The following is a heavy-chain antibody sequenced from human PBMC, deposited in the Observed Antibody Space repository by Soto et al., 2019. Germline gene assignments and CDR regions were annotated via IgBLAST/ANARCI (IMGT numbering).Heavy chain of an antibody. Sequence: QVQLVQSGAEVKKPGSSVKVSCKASGGTFSSYAISWVRQAPGQGLEWMGGIIPIFGTANYAQKFQGRVTITADESXXTXYXXLSSLRSEDTAVYYCARHDCISSSCYYYDYYGMDVWGQGTTVTVSS. D-gene: IGHD2-2*01. CDR2: IIPIFGTA. J-gene: IGHJ6*02. CDR3: ARHDCISSSCYYYDYYGMDV. CDR1: GGTFSSYA. V-gene: IGHV1-69*12.